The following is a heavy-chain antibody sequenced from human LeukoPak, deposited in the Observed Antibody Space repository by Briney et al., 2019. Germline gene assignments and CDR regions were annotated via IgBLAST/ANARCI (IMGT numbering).Heavy chain of an antibody. Sequence: SETLSLTCTVSGGSISSYYWSWIRQPLGKGLEWIGYIYYSGSTNYNPSLKSRVTISVDTSKNQFSLKLSSVTAADTAVYYCAGGKTDGDYGWFDPWGQGTLVTVSS. V-gene: IGHV4-59*01. CDR3: AGGKTDGDYGWFDP. J-gene: IGHJ5*02. CDR1: GGSISSYY. CDR2: IYYSGST. D-gene: IGHD4-17*01.